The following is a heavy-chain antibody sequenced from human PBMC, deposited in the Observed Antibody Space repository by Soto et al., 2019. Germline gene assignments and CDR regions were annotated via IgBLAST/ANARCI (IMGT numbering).Heavy chain of an antibody. V-gene: IGHV4-4*07. Sequence: SETLSLTGTVSGGSVSSYDWSWSRKPAGKGLEGSGRIYTSGSTNYNPSLTSRVPMSVDTSKNQFSLKLSSVTAPDTAVYYCAPVRRSSPSPYYSYYYGMDVWGQGTTVTVSS. CDR2: IYTSGST. CDR1: GGSVSSYD. CDR3: APVRRSSPSPYYSYYYGMDV. D-gene: IGHD6-6*01. J-gene: IGHJ6*02.